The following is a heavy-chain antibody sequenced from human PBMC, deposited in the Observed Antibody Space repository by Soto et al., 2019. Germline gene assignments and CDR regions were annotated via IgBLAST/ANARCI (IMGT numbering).Heavy chain of an antibody. CDR3: AGFGVGDRDDK. CDR2: IFNSGSA. D-gene: IGHD2-8*01. Sequence: SETLSLTCSVSGVVTFSGSYYWSWIRQRPGKGLECLGYIFNSGSAYYNPSLRSRVTISIDTSKDEFSLTLSSVTAADTAVYFCAGFGVGDRDDKWGQGTLVTVSS. CDR1: GVVTFSGSYY. J-gene: IGHJ4*02. V-gene: IGHV4-31*03.